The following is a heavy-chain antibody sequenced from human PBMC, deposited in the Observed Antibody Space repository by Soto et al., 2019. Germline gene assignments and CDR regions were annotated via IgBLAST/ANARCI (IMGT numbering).Heavy chain of an antibody. V-gene: IGHV4-4*07. D-gene: IGHD3-9*01. CDR3: ARADYEILTGSYAMDV. Sequence: SETLSLTCTVSDDFISSHYWNWIRQPAGKGLEWIGRVSTNGATNYNPSLESRVTMPVDTSKNQFSLRLTSVTAADTAVYFCARADYEILTGSYAMDVWGQGTTVTVSS. CDR2: VSTNGAT. J-gene: IGHJ6*02. CDR1: DDFISSHY.